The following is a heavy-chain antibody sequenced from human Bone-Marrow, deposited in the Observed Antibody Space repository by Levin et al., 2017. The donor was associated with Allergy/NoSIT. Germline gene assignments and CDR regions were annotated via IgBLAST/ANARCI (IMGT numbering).Heavy chain of an antibody. J-gene: IGHJ5*02. CDR3: ARSITIFGVVIRHRGFDP. D-gene: IGHD3-3*01. CDR2: INHSGST. Sequence: SETLSLTCAVYGGSFSGYYWSWIRQPPGKGLEWIGEINHSGSTNYNPSLKSRVTISVDTSKNQFSLKLSSVTAADTAVYYCARSITIFGVVIRHRGFDPWGQGTLVTVSS. V-gene: IGHV4-34*01. CDR1: GGSFSGYY.